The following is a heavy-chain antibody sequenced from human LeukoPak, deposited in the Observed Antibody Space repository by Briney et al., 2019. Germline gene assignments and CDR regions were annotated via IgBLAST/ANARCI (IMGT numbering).Heavy chain of an antibody. V-gene: IGHV4-39*01. CDR1: GASISRGSYH. D-gene: IGHD3-3*01. J-gene: IGHJ4*02. Sequence: PSETLSLTCSVSGASISRGSYHWGWIRQPPEKGLEWIGIIYYSGSTYYNPSLKSRLTMFVDTSKNQFSLKLGAVTAADTAVYYCARLSGYDFWSGGGFFDYWGQGILVTVPS. CDR3: ARLSGYDFWSGGGFFDY. CDR2: IYYSGST.